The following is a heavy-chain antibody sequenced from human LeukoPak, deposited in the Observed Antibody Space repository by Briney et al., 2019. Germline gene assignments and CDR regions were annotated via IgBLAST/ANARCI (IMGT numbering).Heavy chain of an antibody. D-gene: IGHD4-23*01. J-gene: IGHJ4*02. CDR1: GFTFSTSG. CDR3: AKGGTTVVDY. CDR2: IWYDGSNK. Sequence: GGSLRLSCAASGFTFSTSGMHWVRQAPGKGLEWVAVIWYDGSNKHYAESVKGRFSISRDNSKSTLYLQMNSLRAEDTAVYYCAKGGTTVVDYWGQGTLVTVSS. V-gene: IGHV3-33*06.